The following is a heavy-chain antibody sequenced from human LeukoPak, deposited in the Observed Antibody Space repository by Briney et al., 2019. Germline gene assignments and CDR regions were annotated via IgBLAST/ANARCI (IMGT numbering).Heavy chain of an antibody. CDR3: ASSQTYYYDSSGLPH. CDR1: GGIFSSYA. J-gene: IGHJ1*01. D-gene: IGHD3-22*01. V-gene: IGHV1-69*05. Sequence: ASVKVSCKASGGIFSSYAISWVRQAPGQGLEWMGRIIPIFGTANYAQKFQGRVTITTDESTSTAYMELSSLRSEDTAVYYCASSQTYYYDSSGLPHWGQGTLVTVSS. CDR2: IIPIFGTA.